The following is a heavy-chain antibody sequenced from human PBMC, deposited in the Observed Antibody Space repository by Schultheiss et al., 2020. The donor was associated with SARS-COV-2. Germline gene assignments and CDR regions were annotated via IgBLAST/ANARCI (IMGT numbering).Heavy chain of an antibody. CDR1: GFTFSSYS. V-gene: IGHV3-48*02. Sequence: GGSLRLSCAASGFTFSSYSMNWVRQAPGKGLEWVSYIRSSSSAIYYADSVKGRFTISRDNAKNSLYLQMNSLRDEDTAVYYCAKDLAAYRLGELPHDYWGQGTLVTVSS. D-gene: IGHD3-16*01. CDR3: AKDLAAYRLGELPHDY. J-gene: IGHJ4*02. CDR2: IRSSSSAI.